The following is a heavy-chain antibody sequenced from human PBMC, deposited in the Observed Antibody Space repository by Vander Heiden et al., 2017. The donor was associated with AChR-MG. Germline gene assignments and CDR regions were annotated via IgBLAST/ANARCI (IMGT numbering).Heavy chain of an antibody. CDR1: GCSISSSSYY. CDR3: ARLRGGYSYGYVDY. Sequence: QLQLQESGPGLVKPSETLSLPCTVSGCSISSSSYYWGWIRQPPGKGLEWIGSIYYSGSTYYNPSLKSRVTISVDTSKNQFSLKLSSVTAADTAVYYCARLRGGYSYGYVDYWGQGTLVTVSS. J-gene: IGHJ4*02. CDR2: IYYSGST. D-gene: IGHD5-18*01. V-gene: IGHV4-39*01.